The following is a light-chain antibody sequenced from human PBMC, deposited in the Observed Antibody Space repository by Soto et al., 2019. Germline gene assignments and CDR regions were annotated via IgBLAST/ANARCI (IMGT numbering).Light chain of an antibody. CDR2: EGS. Sequence: QSALTQPASVSGSPGQSITISCTGTSSDVGSYNLVSWYQQHPGKAPKLMIYEGSKRPSGVPNRFSTAKSVNTASLTISGLQAEDEADYYCSSYAGGRTFGVIFGGGTKLTVL. V-gene: IGLV2-23*03. CDR1: SSDVGSYNL. J-gene: IGLJ2*01. CDR3: SSYAGGRTFGVI.